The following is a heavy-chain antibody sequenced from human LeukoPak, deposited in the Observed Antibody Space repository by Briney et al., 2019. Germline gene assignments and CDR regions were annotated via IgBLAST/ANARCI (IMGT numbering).Heavy chain of an antibody. Sequence: KPSETLSLTCTVSGGSISSYYWSWIRQPPGKGLGWIGYIYYSGSTNYNPSLKSRVTISVDTSKNHFSLKLTSVTAADTAVYYCARMYDRSGYYYPFDYWGQGTLVTVSS. CDR2: IYYSGST. D-gene: IGHD3-22*01. V-gene: IGHV4-59*08. CDR1: GGSISSYY. CDR3: ARMYDRSGYYYPFDY. J-gene: IGHJ4*02.